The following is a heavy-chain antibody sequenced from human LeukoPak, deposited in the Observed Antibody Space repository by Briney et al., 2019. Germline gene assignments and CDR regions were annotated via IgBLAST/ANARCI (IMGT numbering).Heavy chain of an antibody. J-gene: IGHJ4*02. D-gene: IGHD4-17*01. CDR1: GFTFHDYA. V-gene: IGHV3-43*02. CDR3: ARGATTTVTTDY. CDR2: ISADGDIT. Sequence: GGSLRLSCAGSGFTFHDYAVHWVRQAPGKGLEWVSLISADGDITYYADSVKGRFTISRDNSKNTLYLQMNSLRAEDTAVYYCARGATTTVTTDYWGQGTLVTVSS.